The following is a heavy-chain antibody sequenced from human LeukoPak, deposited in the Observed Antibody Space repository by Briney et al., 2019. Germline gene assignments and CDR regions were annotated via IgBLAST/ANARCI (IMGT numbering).Heavy chain of an antibody. CDR1: GGSISGSSYY. V-gene: IGHV4-39*01. Sequence: SETLSLTCTVSGGSISGSSYYWGWIRQPPGKGLEWIGSIYYSGSTYYNPSLKSRVTISVDTSKNQFSLKLNSVTATDTAVYYCARYYDFWSGYFPYYYYGMDVWGQGTTVTVSS. J-gene: IGHJ6*02. D-gene: IGHD3-3*01. CDR3: ARYYDFWSGYFPYYYYGMDV. CDR2: IYYSGST.